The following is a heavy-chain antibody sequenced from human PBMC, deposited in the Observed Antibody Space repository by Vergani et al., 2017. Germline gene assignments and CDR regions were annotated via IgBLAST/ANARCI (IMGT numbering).Heavy chain of an antibody. V-gene: IGHV4-39*01. CDR1: GASIRSSNYY. Sequence: QLQLQESGTGLVKPSATLSLTCSVSGASIRSSNYYWGWIRQPPGKGLEWIASIYYSGSTYYNPSLKSRVTISVETSKNQFSLKLSSVTAADTAVYFCARHSTVKWLVKLGWIDPWGQGILVTVSS. CDR2: IYYSGST. CDR3: ARHSTVKWLVKLGWIDP. D-gene: IGHD6-19*01. J-gene: IGHJ5*02.